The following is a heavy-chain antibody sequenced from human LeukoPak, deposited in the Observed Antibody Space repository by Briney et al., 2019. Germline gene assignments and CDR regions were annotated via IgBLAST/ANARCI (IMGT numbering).Heavy chain of an antibody. CDR3: ARALGSPLDF. Sequence: PGGSLRLSCTASGFTFSSYWMHWVRQSPGKGLVWVSRLNDDGSSTTYADSVKGRFTISRDNAKNTLYLQMNSLRAEDTAVYYCARALGSPLDFWGQGTLVTVSS. V-gene: IGHV3-74*01. D-gene: IGHD1-26*01. CDR1: GFTFSSYW. CDR2: LNDDGSST. J-gene: IGHJ4*02.